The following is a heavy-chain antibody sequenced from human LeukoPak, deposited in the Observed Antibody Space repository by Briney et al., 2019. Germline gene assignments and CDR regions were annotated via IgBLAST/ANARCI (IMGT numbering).Heavy chain of an antibody. Sequence: SQTLSLTCTVSGGSISSGSYYWSWIRQPAGKGLEWIGRIYTSGSTNYNPSLKSRVTISVDTSKNQFSLKLSSVTAADTAVYYCARDVSGYAWFDPWGQGTLATVSS. V-gene: IGHV4-61*02. CDR1: GGSISSGSYY. CDR3: ARDVSGYAWFDP. J-gene: IGHJ5*02. D-gene: IGHD3-22*01. CDR2: IYTSGST.